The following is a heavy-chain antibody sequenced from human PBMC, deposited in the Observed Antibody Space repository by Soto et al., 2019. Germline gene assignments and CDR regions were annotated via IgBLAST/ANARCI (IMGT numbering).Heavy chain of an antibody. CDR1: GDSISSGGLS. J-gene: IGHJ5*02. CDR3: ARGKRSKTASAGTGWFDP. Sequence: QLQLQESGSGLLKPSQTLSLNCSVSGDSISSGGLSWNWLRQSPGRGLEWYGYIYYPGLTYYNPSRKSLVSMSLDTSENQVSLSLSSGTAADSAVYYCARGKRSKTASAGTGWFDPWGPGTLGNVSS. D-gene: IGHD6-13*01. V-gene: IGHV4-30-2*06. CDR2: IYYPGLT.